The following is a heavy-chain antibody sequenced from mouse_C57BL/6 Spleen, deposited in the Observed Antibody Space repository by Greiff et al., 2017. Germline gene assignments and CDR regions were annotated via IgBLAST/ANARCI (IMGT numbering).Heavy chain of an antibody. V-gene: IGHV1-59*01. CDR3: ANPLITTGNGFAY. J-gene: IGHJ3*01. CDR1: GYTFTSYW. Sequence: QVQLQQSGAELVRPGTSVKLSCKASGYTFTSYWMHWVKQRPGQGLEWIGVIDPSDSYTNYNQKFKGKATLTVDTSASTAYMHLSRLTSEDAAVDYCANPLITTGNGFAYWGHGTLVTVAA. D-gene: IGHD1-1*01. CDR2: IDPSDSYT.